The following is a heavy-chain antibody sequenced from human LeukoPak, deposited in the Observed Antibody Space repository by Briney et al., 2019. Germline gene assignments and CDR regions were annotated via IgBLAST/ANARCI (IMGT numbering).Heavy chain of an antibody. CDR2: INPSGSST. V-gene: IGHV1-46*01. CDR3: ARELRGYSYGGDLEYYYGMDV. Sequence: GASVKVSCKSSGYTFTNYYMHWVRQAPGQGLEWMGIINPSGSSTSYAQKLQGRVTITADKSTSTAYMELSSLRSEDTAVYYCARELRGYSYGGDLEYYYGMDVWGQGTTVTVSS. D-gene: IGHD5-18*01. J-gene: IGHJ6*02. CDR1: GYTFTNYY.